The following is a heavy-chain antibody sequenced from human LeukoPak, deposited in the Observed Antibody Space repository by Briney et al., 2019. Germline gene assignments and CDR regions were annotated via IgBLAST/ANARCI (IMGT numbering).Heavy chain of an antibody. CDR3: ARSVAGSSWFDP. Sequence: GGSLRLSCAASGFSFSSYDMHWVRQITGKGLEWVSVIGTAGDSLYAGSARGRFTISRENAKNSLYLQMNSLRAGDTAVYYCARSVAGSSWFDPWGQGTLVTVSS. V-gene: IGHV3-13*01. J-gene: IGHJ5*02. CDR2: IGTAGDS. D-gene: IGHD6-19*01. CDR1: GFSFSSYD.